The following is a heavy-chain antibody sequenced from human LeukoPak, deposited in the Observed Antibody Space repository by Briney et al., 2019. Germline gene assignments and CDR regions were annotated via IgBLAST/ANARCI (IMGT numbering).Heavy chain of an antibody. V-gene: IGHV3-33*01. Sequence: GGSLRLSCAASGFTFSSYGMHWVRQAPRKGLEWVAVIWYDGSNKYYADSVKGRFTISRDNSKNTLYLQMNSLRAEDTAVYYCARDLSFSGKVSGAPIDYWGQGTLVTVSS. J-gene: IGHJ4*02. D-gene: IGHD1-26*01. CDR1: GFTFSSYG. CDR2: IWYDGSNK. CDR3: ARDLSFSGKVSGAPIDY.